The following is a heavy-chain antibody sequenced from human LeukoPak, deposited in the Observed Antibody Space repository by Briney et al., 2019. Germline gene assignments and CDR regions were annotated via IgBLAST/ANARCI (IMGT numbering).Heavy chain of an antibody. CDR1: GGSISSYY. V-gene: IGHV4-59*08. J-gene: IGHJ4*02. D-gene: IGHD3-10*01. CDR2: IYYSGST. CDR3: ARHPWFGELLETYFDY. Sequence: KPSETLSLTCTVSGGSISSYYWSWIRQPPGKGLEWIGYIYYSGSTNYNPSLKSRVTISVDTSKNQFSLKLSSVTAADTAVYYCARHPWFGELLETYFDYWGQGTLVTVSS.